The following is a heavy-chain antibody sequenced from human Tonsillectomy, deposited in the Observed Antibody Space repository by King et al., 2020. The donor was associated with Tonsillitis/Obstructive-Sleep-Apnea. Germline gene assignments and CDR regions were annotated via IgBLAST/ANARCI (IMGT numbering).Heavy chain of an antibody. J-gene: IGHJ4*02. CDR1: GFAFSTYW. CDR2: INSDGSSK. V-gene: IGHV3-74*01. Sequence: VQLVESGGGLVQPGGSLRLSCAASGFAFSTYWMHWVRQAPGKGLVWVSRINSDGSSKTYADSVKGRLTISRDNAKNTLHLQMNSLRAEDTAVYYCARGGEGGPPYYFDYWGQGTLVTVSS. D-gene: IGHD3-16*01. CDR3: ARGGEGGPPYYFDY.